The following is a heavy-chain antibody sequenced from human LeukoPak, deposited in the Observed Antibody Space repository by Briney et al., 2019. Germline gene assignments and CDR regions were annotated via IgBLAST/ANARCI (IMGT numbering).Heavy chain of an antibody. CDR2: ISSSGSTI. D-gene: IGHD3-10*01. CDR3: ARPLMYYYGSETYFWFDP. J-gene: IGHJ5*02. Sequence: GGSLRLSCAASGFTFSDYYMSWIRQAPGKGLEWVSYISSSGSTIYYADSVKGRFTISRDNAKNSLYLQMNSLRAEDTAAYYCARPLMYYYGSETYFWFDPWGQGTLVTVSS. CDR1: GFTFSDYY. V-gene: IGHV3-11*04.